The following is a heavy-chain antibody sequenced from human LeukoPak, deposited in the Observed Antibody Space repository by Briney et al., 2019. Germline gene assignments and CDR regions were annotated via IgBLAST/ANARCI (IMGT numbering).Heavy chain of an antibody. CDR3: ATRKLGNDY. D-gene: IGHD7-27*01. J-gene: IGHJ4*02. CDR2: IYYTET. CDR1: GGSASNYY. V-gene: IGHV4-59*02. Sequence: SETLSLTCTVSGGSASNYYWSWIRQSPGKGLEWIGYIYYTETSYNPSLKSRVTISADTSKNQFSLKLYSVTAADTAVYYCATRKLGNDYWGQGALVTVSS.